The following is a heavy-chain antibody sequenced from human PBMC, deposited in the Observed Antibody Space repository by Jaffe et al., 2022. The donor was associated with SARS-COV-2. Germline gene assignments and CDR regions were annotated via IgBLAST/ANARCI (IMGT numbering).Heavy chain of an antibody. CDR1: GGSFSGYY. Sequence: QVQLQQWGAGLLKPSETLSLTCAVYGGSFSGYYWSWIRQPPGKGLEWIGEINHSGSTNYNPSLKSRVTISVDTSKNQFSLKLSSVTAADTAVYYCARNTMVRGAFNPDFYYYYGMDVWGQGTTVTVSS. J-gene: IGHJ6*02. CDR2: INHSGST. D-gene: IGHD3-10*01. V-gene: IGHV4-34*01. CDR3: ARNTMVRGAFNPDFYYYYGMDV.